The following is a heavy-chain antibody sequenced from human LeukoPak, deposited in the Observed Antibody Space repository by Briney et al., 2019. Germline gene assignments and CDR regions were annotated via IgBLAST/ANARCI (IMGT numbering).Heavy chain of an antibody. J-gene: IGHJ5*02. CDR2: ISGSGGST. Sequence: GGSLRLSCAASGFAFSSYAMSWVRQAPGKGLEWVSAISGSGGSTYYADSVKGRFTISRDNSKNTLYLQMNSLRAEDTAVYYCAKDSQIDYGDYPSLALFDPWGQGTLVTVSS. CDR1: GFAFSSYA. CDR3: AKDSQIDYGDYPSLALFDP. V-gene: IGHV3-23*01. D-gene: IGHD4-17*01.